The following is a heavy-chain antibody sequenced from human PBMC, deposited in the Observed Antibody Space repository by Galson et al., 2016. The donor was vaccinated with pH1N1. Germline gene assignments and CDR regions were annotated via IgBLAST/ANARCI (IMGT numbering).Heavy chain of an antibody. CDR1: GDSVSTNSAA. CDR3: ARSPRDWNFRDYYNCMDV. CDR2: TYYRSKSYN. D-gene: IGHD1-7*01. J-gene: IGHJ6*03. V-gene: IGHV6-1*01. Sequence: CAISGDSVSTNSAAWNWIRQSPSRGLEWLGGTYYRSKSYNDYALSVKGRITINPDTSMNQFSLQLNSVTPEDTAVYYCARSPRDWNFRDYYNCMDVWGKGTTGTVSS.